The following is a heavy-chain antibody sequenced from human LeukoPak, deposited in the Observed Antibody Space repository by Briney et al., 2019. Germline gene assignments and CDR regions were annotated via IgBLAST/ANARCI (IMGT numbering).Heavy chain of an antibody. CDR1: GFTFSSYA. CDR2: ISGSGGST. J-gene: IGHJ4*02. Sequence: PGGSLRLSCAASGFTFSSYAMSWVRQAPGKGLEWVSAISGSGGSTYYADSVKGRFTISRDNSKNTLYLQMNSLRAEDTAVYYCAKDFEWYYYDSSGYYEAYWGQGTLVTVSS. CDR3: AKDFEWYYYDSSGYYEAY. V-gene: IGHV3-23*01. D-gene: IGHD3-22*01.